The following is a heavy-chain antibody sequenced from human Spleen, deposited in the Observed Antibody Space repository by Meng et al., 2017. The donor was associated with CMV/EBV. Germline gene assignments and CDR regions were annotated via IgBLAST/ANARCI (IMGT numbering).Heavy chain of an antibody. Sequence: SGGSISSGAYSWSWIRQHPGAGLEWIGYISYSGSTYYNPSLKSRVIISIDTSKNQFSLKVTSVTAADTAVFYCARTSKHYQFLQADSWGLGTLVTVSS. J-gene: IGHJ4*02. D-gene: IGHD2-2*01. V-gene: IGHV4-31*02. CDR1: GGSISSGAYS. CDR3: ARTSKHYQFLQADS. CDR2: ISYSGST.